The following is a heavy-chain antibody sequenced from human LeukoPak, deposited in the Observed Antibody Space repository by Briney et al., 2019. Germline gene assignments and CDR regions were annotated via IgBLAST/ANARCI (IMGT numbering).Heavy chain of an antibody. CDR1: GYTFTGYY. CDR2: INPNSGGT. CDR3: ARGYGDYGEGY. Sequence: ASVNLSCKASGYTFTGYYMHWVRQAPGQGLEWMGWINPNSGGTNYAQKVQGRVTMTRDTSISTAYMELSRLRSDDTAVYYCARGYGDYGEGYWGQGTLVTVSS. J-gene: IGHJ4*02. D-gene: IGHD4-17*01. V-gene: IGHV1-2*02.